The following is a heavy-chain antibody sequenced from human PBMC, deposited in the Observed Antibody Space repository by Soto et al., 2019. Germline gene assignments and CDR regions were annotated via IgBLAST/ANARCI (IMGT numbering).Heavy chain of an antibody. V-gene: IGHV3-23*01. J-gene: IGHJ4*02. CDR3: AKVGYSHFDWPDYFDY. Sequence: PGGSLRLSCAASGFTFSSYAMSWVRQAPGKGLEWVSAISGSGGSTYYADSVKGRFTISRDNSKNTLYLQMNSLRAEDTAVYYCAKVGYSHFDWPDYFDYWGQGTLVTVSS. CDR2: ISGSGGST. D-gene: IGHD3-9*01. CDR1: GFTFSSYA.